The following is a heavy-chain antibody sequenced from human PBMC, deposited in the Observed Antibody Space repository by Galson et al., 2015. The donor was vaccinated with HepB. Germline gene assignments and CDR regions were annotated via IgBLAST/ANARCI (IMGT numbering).Heavy chain of an antibody. J-gene: IGHJ6*02. V-gene: IGHV3-33*01. Sequence: SLRLSCAASGFTFSSYGMHWVRQAPGKGLEWVAVIWYDGSNKYYADSVKGRFTISRDNSKNTLYLQMNSLRAEDTAVYYCARDRRDGYNHYYYYGMDVWGQGTTVTVSS. D-gene: IGHD5-24*01. CDR2: IWYDGSNK. CDR3: ARDRRDGYNHYYYYGMDV. CDR1: GFTFSSYG.